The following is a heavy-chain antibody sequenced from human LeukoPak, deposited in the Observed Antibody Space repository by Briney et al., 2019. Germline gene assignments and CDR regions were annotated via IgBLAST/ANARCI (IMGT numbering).Heavy chain of an antibody. Sequence: SETLSLTCTVSGGSISSYYWSWTRQPPGKGLEWIGYIYYSGSTNYNPSLKSRVTISVDTSKNQFSLKLSSVTAADTAVYYCARGRPGWIAAASSYYFDYWGQGTLVTVSS. CDR3: ARGRPGWIAAASSYYFDY. V-gene: IGHV4-59*01. J-gene: IGHJ4*02. CDR2: IYYSGST. CDR1: GGSISSYY. D-gene: IGHD6-13*01.